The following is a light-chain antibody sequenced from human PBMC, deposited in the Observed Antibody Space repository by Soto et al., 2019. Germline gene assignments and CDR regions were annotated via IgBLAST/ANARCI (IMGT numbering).Light chain of an antibody. J-gene: IGKJ1*01. CDR3: QQYGSSRWT. Sequence: EIVLTQSPGTLSLSPGERATLSCRASQSVSSSYLAWYQQKPGQAPRLLIYGASSRATGIPDRFSGSGSGTDFPLTISRLEHEDFAVYYCQQYGSSRWTFGRGPKVEIK. V-gene: IGKV3-20*01. CDR2: GAS. CDR1: QSVSSSY.